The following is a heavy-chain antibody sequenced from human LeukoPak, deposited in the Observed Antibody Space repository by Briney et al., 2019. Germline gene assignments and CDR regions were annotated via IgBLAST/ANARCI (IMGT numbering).Heavy chain of an antibody. CDR2: INSDGSST. D-gene: IGHD5-12*01. CDR3: ARDRSGYDFDY. Sequence: GGSLRLSCAASGFTFSSYWMRWVRQAPGKGLVWVSRINSDGSSTSYADSVKGRFTISRDNAENTLYLQMNSLRAEDTAVYYCARDRSGYDFDYWGQGTLVTVSS. CDR1: GFTFSSYW. V-gene: IGHV3-74*01. J-gene: IGHJ4*02.